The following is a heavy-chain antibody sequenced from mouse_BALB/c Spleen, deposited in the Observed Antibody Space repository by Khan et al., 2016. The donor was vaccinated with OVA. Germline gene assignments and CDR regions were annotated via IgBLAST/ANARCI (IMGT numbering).Heavy chain of an antibody. J-gene: IGHJ3*01. CDR1: GYTFTSYW. CDR2: INPSDGRT. CDR3: ARGGYGSLAY. Sequence: QVQLQQPGAELVKPGASVNLSCKASGYTFTSYWMHWVKQRPGQGLDWIGYINPSDGRTHYNESFRNKATLTVDKASTTAYMQVSSLTSEDSAVYYCARGGYGSLAYWGQGTLVTVSA. D-gene: IGHD2-10*02. V-gene: IGHV1S81*02.